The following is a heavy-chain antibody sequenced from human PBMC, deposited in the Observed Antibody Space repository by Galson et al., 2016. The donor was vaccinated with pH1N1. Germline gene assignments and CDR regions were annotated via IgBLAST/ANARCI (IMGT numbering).Heavy chain of an antibody. D-gene: IGHD2-8*02. J-gene: IGHJ6*02. Sequence: SLRLSCAASGFRFSYYEMNWVRQAPGRGLEWVSYISTSSSTIYYADSVKGRFTISRDNAKNSLYLQMNSLRDDDTAIYYCAKVRPVVVDATVYFYYGMDVWGQGTTVTVSS. CDR2: ISTSSSTI. V-gene: IGHV3-48*03. CDR1: GFRFSYYE. CDR3: AKVRPVVVDATVYFYYGMDV.